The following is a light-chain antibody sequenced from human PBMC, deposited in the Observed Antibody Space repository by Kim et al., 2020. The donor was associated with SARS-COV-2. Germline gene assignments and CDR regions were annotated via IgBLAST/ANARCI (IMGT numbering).Light chain of an antibody. V-gene: IGLV2-14*04. Sequence: GETITNSCTGTSSDVGGYNYVSWYQQHPGTAPKLMIYDVSKRPSVVSNRFSGSKAGNTASLTISGRQADDEADYYCSSYTGSSTWVFGGGTQLTVL. CDR3: SSYTGSSTWV. J-gene: IGLJ3*02. CDR2: DVS. CDR1: SSDVGGYNY.